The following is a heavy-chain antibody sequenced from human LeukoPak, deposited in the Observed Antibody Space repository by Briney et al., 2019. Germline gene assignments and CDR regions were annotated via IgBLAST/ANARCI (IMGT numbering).Heavy chain of an antibody. D-gene: IGHD6-19*01. J-gene: IGHJ4*02. CDR2: IYYSGST. V-gene: IGHV4-39*01. CDR1: GGSISSSSYY. CDR3: ARHSSGWLSYFDY. Sequence: SETLSLTCTVSGGSISSSSYYWGWIRQPPGKGLEWIGSIYYSGSTYDNPSLKSRVTMSVAMSKNQFSLKLNSVTAADTAVYYCARHSSGWLSYFDYWGQGTLVTVSS.